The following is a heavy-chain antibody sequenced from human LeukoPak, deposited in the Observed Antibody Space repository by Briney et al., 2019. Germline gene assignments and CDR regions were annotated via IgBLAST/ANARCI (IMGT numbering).Heavy chain of an antibody. CDR2: INPSGGST. V-gene: IGHV1-46*01. J-gene: IGHJ6*02. D-gene: IGHD2-2*01. CDR1: GYTFTSYY. CDR3: ARDVQYHTTPSDYYYYGMDV. Sequence: ASVKVSCKASGYTFTSYYMHWVRQAPGQGLEWMGIINPSGGSTSYAQKFQGRVTMTRDTSTSTVYMEPSSLRSEDTAVYYCARDVQYHTTPSDYYYYGMDVWGQGTTVTVSS.